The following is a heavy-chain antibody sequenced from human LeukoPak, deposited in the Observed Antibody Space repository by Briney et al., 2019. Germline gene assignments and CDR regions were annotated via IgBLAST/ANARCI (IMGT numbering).Heavy chain of an antibody. V-gene: IGHV4-59*12. CDR3: ARGEGASYQLLTNWFDP. CDR2: IFYSGGT. D-gene: IGHD2-2*01. J-gene: IGHJ5*02. CDR1: GGSISSYY. Sequence: PSETLSLTCTVSGGSISSYYWSWIRQPPGKGLEWIGYIFYSGGTNYNPSLKSRVTMSVDTSKTQFSLKLSSVTAADTAVYYCARGEGASYQLLTNWFDPWGQGTLVTVSS.